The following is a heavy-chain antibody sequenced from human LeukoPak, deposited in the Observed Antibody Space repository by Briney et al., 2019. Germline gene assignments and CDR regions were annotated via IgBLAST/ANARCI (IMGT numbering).Heavy chain of an antibody. V-gene: IGHV1-69*06. Sequence: SVKVSCKASGGTFSSYTISWVRQAPGQGLEWMGGIIPNFGTPNYAQKFQGRVTITADKSTSTAYMELSSLRSEDTAVYYCARAIYGSGSLTDYWGQGTLVTVSS. J-gene: IGHJ4*02. CDR2: IIPNFGTP. D-gene: IGHD3-10*01. CDR1: GGTFSSYT. CDR3: ARAIYGSGSLTDY.